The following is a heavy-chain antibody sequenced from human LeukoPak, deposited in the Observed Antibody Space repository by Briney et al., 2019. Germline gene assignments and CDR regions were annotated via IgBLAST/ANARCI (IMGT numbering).Heavy chain of an antibody. CDR2: IIPIFGTA. Sequence: GASVKVSCKASGGTFSSYAISWVRQAPGQGLEWMGGIIPIFGTANFAQKFKGRVTITTDESTSTAYMELSSLRSEDTAVYYCAREGLAYCGGDCYSGFDYWGQGTLVTVSS. CDR3: AREGLAYCGGDCYSGFDY. D-gene: IGHD2-21*02. CDR1: GGTFSSYA. J-gene: IGHJ4*02. V-gene: IGHV1-69*05.